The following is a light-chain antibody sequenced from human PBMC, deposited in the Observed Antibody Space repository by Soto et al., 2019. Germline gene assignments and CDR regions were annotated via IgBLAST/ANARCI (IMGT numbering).Light chain of an antibody. CDR1: RGISNY. V-gene: IGKV1-9*01. J-gene: IGKJ2*01. CDR2: GAS. Sequence: DIQLTQSPSFLSASIGDRVTITCRASRGISNYLAWYHQKPGKAPNLLIYGASTLQTGVPSRFSGSGSWTDFTLTINNLQPEDFATYYCHQLNSYPYTFGQGTKLEI. CDR3: HQLNSYPYT.